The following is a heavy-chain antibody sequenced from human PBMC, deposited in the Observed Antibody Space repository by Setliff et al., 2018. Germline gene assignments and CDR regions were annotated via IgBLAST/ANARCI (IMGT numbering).Heavy chain of an antibody. Sequence: PSETLSLTCTVSGGSISPYFWGWIRQPPGKGLEWIGNIFYNGDTNYNPSLKSRVAMSVDTSKNQFSLKVRSATAADTAVYYCARVRLIQGYYEFDYWGQGTLVTFSS. V-gene: IGHV4-59*12. CDR1: GGSISPYF. J-gene: IGHJ4*02. D-gene: IGHD3-16*01. CDR3: ARVRLIQGYYEFDY. CDR2: IFYNGDT.